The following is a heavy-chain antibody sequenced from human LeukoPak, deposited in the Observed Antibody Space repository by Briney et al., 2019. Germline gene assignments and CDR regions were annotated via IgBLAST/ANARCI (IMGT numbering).Heavy chain of an antibody. CDR3: ATGITKPDPIVVVPAAVRVAQAFDN. V-gene: IGHV4-59*02. Sequence: SETLSLTCSVSGGSVSSDYWSWIRQPPGKGLEWIGYIYYSGSTNYNPSLKSRVTISVDTSKNQYSLRLSSVTAADTAVYYCATGITKPDPIVVVPAAVRVAQAFDNWGQGTLVTVSS. D-gene: IGHD2-2*01. J-gene: IGHJ4*02. CDR1: GGSVSSDY. CDR2: IYYSGST.